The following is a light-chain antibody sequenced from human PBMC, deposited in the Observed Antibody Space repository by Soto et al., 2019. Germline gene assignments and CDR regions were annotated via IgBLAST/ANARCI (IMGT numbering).Light chain of an antibody. V-gene: IGLV2-14*01. Sequence: QSALTQPASVSGSPGQSLTISCTGTSSDVGGYNYVSWYQQHPGKAPRLIIYEVSNRPSGVSNRFSGSKSGNTASLTISGLQAEDEANYYCSSYTSSSSYVFGNGTKVT. J-gene: IGLJ1*01. CDR2: EVS. CDR1: SSDVGGYNY. CDR3: SSYTSSSSYV.